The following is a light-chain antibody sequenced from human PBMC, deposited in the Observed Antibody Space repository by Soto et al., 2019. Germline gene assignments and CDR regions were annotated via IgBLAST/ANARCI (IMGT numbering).Light chain of an antibody. CDR3: QQYANLPPYT. J-gene: IGKJ2*01. CDR1: QDISNY. CDR2: DAS. V-gene: IGKV1-33*01. Sequence: DIQMTQSPSSLSASVGDRVTITCQASQDISNYLNWYQQKPGKAPKLLICDASNLETGVPSSFSGSGSGTDFTFTISSLQPEDIATYYCQQYANLPPYTFGQGTKLEIK.